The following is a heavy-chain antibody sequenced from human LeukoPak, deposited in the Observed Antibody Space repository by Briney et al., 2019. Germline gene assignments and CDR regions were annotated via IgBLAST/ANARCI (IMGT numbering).Heavy chain of an antibody. D-gene: IGHD1-1*01. CDR1: GFTFSESW. CDR3: AKGKRYPDC. CDR2: LNLDGSDK. J-gene: IGHJ4*02. V-gene: IGHV3-7*03. Sequence: GGSLRLSCVVSGFTFSESWMSWVRQAPGRGLGWVASLNLDGSDKYYVDSVKGRFTISRDNAKNSLYLQMDSLRVEDTAVYYCAKGKRYPDCWGQGTLVTVSS.